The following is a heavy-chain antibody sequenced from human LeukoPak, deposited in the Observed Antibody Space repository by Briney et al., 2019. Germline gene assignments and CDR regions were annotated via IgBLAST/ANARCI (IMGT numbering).Heavy chain of an antibody. Sequence: ASIKVSRKSSVYTFTDYYVHWVRQAPGQGVEGMGRINPNSGDPNSAQNFQGRVTMSRDTSISTAFLELNSLIFDDTAVFYCARSTITTTAAGHFDLWGRGTLVTVSS. CDR1: VYTFTDYY. CDR3: ARSTITTTAAGHFDL. D-gene: IGHD6-13*01. V-gene: IGHV1-2*06. CDR2: INPNSGDP. J-gene: IGHJ2*01.